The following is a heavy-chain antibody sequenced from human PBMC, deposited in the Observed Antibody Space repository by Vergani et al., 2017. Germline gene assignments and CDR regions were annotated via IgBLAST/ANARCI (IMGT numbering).Heavy chain of an antibody. V-gene: IGHV4-61*01. CDR3: ARDDMAAAGFDY. J-gene: IGHJ4*02. CDR1: GGPVSSGSYY. CDR2: IYYSGST. D-gene: IGHD6-13*01. Sequence: QVQLQESGPGLVKPSETLSLTCTVSGGPVSSGSYYWSWIRQPPGKGLEWIGYIYYSGSTNYNPSLRSRVTIAVDTSKNPFSLKLSSVTAADTAVYYCARDDMAAAGFDYWGQGTLVTVSS.